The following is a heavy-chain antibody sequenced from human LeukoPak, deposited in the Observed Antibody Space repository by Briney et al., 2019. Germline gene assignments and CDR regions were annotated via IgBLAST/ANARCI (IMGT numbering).Heavy chain of an antibody. CDR3: AKVGVSSGWYGGFYY. Sequence: PGGSLRLSCAASGFTFSNYAMSWVRQAPGKGLEWVSAISGSGGSTYYADSVKGRFTISRDNSKNTLYLQMNRLRAEDTAVYYCAKVGVSSGWYGGFYYWGQGTLVTVSS. D-gene: IGHD6-19*01. CDR1: GFTFSNYA. CDR2: ISGSGGST. V-gene: IGHV3-23*01. J-gene: IGHJ4*02.